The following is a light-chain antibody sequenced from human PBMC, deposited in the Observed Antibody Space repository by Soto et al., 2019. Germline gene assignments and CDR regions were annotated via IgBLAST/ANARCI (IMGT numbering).Light chain of an antibody. CDR2: TVS. J-gene: IGKJ4*01. Sequence: DFVMTQSPVSLSVTPGEPASISCRSSQSLLDSDDGITYLDWFRQKPGQSPQLLIYTVSYRASGVPDRFSGSGSGTDFTLKTSGVEVEDVGVYNCMKRIRFPLIFGGGPRWRSN. CDR3: MKRIRFPLI. CDR1: QSLLDSDDGITY. V-gene: IGKV2-40*01.